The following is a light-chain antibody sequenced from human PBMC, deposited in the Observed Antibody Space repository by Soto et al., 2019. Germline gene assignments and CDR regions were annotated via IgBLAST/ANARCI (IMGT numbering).Light chain of an antibody. J-gene: IGLJ1*01. CDR1: TGAVTSGYY. CDR2: NTN. Sequence: QAVVTQEPSLTVSPGGTVTLTCASSTGAVTSGYYPNWFQQNPGQAPRALIYNTNNKHSWTPARFSGSLLGSEAALTLSGAQPEDEAEYFCQLYYGGSYVFGTGTKLTVL. CDR3: QLYYGGSYV. V-gene: IGLV7-43*01.